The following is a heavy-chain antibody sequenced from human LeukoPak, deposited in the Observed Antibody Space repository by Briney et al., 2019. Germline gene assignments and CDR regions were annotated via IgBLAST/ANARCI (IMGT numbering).Heavy chain of an antibody. CDR3: AKDQGEAKITMVRGVMPDY. D-gene: IGHD3-10*01. CDR1: GFTFSSYS. J-gene: IGHJ4*02. Sequence: PGGSLRLSCAASGFTFSSYSMSWVRQAPGKGLERVSAISGSGGSTYYADSVKGRFTISRDNSKNTLYLQMNSLRAEDTAVYYCAKDQGEAKITMVRGVMPDYWGQGTLVTVSS. CDR2: ISGSGGST. V-gene: IGHV3-23*01.